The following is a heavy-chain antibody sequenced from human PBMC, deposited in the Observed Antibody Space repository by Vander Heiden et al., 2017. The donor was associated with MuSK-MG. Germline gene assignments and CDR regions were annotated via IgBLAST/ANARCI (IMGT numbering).Heavy chain of an antibody. Sequence: QVQLVESGGGVVQPGRSLSLSCAASGFTFSSYAMHWVRQAPGKGLEWVAVISYDGSNKYYADSVKGRFTISRDNSKNTLYLQMNSLRAEDTAVYYCARSTPYYYGSGSYGDYWGQGTLVTVSS. CDR1: GFTFSSYA. CDR3: ARSTPYYYGSGSYGDY. J-gene: IGHJ4*02. V-gene: IGHV3-30*01. D-gene: IGHD3-10*01. CDR2: ISYDGSNK.